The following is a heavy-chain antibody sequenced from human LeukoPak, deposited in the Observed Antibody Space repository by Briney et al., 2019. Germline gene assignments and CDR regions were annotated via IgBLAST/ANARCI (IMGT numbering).Heavy chain of an antibody. CDR2: IKQVGGEK. J-gene: IGHJ6*02. Sequence: GGSLRLSCAASGFTFSSYWMSWVRQAPGKGLEWVANIKQVGGEKYYVDSVKGRFTISRDNAKNSLYLQMNSLRAEDTAVYYCARVSQYYYYGMDVWGQGTTVTVSS. CDR1: GFTFSSYW. CDR3: ARVSQYYYYGMDV. V-gene: IGHV3-7*01.